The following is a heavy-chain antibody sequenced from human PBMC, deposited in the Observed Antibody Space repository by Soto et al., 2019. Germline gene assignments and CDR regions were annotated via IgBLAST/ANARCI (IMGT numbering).Heavy chain of an antibody. J-gene: IGHJ6*02. CDR2: VSAGGDMT. CDR1: GLTFSSYA. CDR3: ARGDRGVSGSTARYFYSGLDV. V-gene: IGHV3-23*01. D-gene: IGHD2-21*01. Sequence: DVQVLESGGDLVHPGGSLRLSCAASGLTFSSYAMSWVHQAPRKWLEWVSSVSAGGDMTYYSDSVKGRFTISRDNSNKVLLLRMNSLSIEVTALYYCARGDRGVSGSTARYFYSGLDVWGQGYTFNVS.